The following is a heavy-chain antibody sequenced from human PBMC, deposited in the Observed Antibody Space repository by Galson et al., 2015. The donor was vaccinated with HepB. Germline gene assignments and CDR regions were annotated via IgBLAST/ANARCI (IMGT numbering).Heavy chain of an antibody. CDR1: RFTFSDYA. D-gene: IGHD3-22*01. CDR3: AEASSGHYSRLGY. Sequence: SLRLSCAGSRFTFSDYAMSWVRQAPGKGLEWVSALSGSGGSRHYADSVKGRFTISRDNSKNTLYLQMNSLRAEDTAVYYCAEASSGHYSRLGYWGQGTLVTVSS. V-gene: IGHV3-23*01. J-gene: IGHJ4*02. CDR2: LSGSGGSR.